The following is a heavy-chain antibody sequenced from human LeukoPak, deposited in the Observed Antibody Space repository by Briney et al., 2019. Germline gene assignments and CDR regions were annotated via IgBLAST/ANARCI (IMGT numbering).Heavy chain of an antibody. D-gene: IGHD6-19*01. V-gene: IGHV3-74*01. CDR3: ARGWLYSSGIYYFDY. CDR2: IITDGSSI. CDR1: GFTFSSYW. Sequence: GGSLRLSCAASGFTFSSYWMHWVRQAPGKGLVWVSRIITDGSSISYADSVKGRFTISRDNAKNTVYLQMDSLRAEDTAVYYCARGWLYSSGIYYFDYWGQGTLVTVSS. J-gene: IGHJ4*02.